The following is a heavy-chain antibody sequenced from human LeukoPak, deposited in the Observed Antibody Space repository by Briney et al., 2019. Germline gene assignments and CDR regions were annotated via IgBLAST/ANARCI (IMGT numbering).Heavy chain of an antibody. CDR1: GGTFSSYA. CDR2: IIPIFGTA. CDR3: AARQSHDSSGYYYESPNDY. V-gene: IGHV1-69*13. Sequence: GASVKVSCKASGGTFSSYAISWVRQAPGQGLEWMGGIIPIFGTANYAQKFQGRVTITADESTSTAYMELSSLRSEDTAVYYCAARQSHDSSGYYYESPNDYWGQGTLVTVSS. J-gene: IGHJ4*02. D-gene: IGHD3-22*01.